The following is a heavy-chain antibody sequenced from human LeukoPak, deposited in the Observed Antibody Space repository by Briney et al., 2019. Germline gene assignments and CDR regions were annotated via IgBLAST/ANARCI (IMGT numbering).Heavy chain of an antibody. CDR3: AKGPRGYSLVPTYFDY. CDR1: GFTFDDYA. D-gene: IGHD5-18*01. CDR2: ISWNSGSI. J-gene: IGHJ4*02. Sequence: GRSLRLSCAASGFTFDDYAMHWVRQAPEKGLEWVSGISWNSGSIGYADSVKGRFTISRDNAKNSLYLQMNSLRAEDTALYYCAKGPRGYSLVPTYFDYWGQGTLVTVSS. V-gene: IGHV3-9*01.